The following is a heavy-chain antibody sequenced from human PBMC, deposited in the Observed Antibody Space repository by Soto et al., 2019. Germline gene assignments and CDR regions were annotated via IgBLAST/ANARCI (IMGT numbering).Heavy chain of an antibody. CDR1: GYSFTSYW. Sequence: GESLKISCKGSGYSFTSYWISWVRQMPGKGLEWMGRIDPSDSYTNYSPSFQGHVTISADKSISTAYLQWSSLKASDTAMYYCARHPXAGLRYFDWLRDNWFDPWGQGTLVTVSS. D-gene: IGHD3-9*01. V-gene: IGHV5-10-1*01. J-gene: IGHJ5*02. CDR3: ARHPXAGLRYFDWLRDNWFDP. CDR2: IDPSDSYT.